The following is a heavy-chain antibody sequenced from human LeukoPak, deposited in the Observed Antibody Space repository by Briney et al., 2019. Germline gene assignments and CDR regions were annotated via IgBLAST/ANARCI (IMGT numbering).Heavy chain of an antibody. V-gene: IGHV3-23*01. D-gene: IGHD3-22*01. J-gene: IGHJ4*02. CDR1: GFTFSSYA. Sequence: GGSLRLSCAASGFTFSSYAMSWVRQAPGKGLEWVSAISGSDGNTYYADSVKGRFTVSRDNSKNTLFLQMNSLRAEDTAVYYCARGSYYYDSSGYYSADYWGQGTLVTVSS. CDR2: ISGSDGNT. CDR3: ARGSYYYDSSGYYSADY.